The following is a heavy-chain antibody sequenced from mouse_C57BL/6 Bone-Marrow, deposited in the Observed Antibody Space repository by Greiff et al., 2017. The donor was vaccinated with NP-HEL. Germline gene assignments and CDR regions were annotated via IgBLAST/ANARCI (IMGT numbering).Heavy chain of an antibody. D-gene: IGHD1-1*01. V-gene: IGHV1-82*01. CDR2: IYPGDGDT. J-gene: IGHJ1*03. CDR1: GYAFSSSW. Sequence: VQLQESGPELVKPGASVKISCKASGYAFSSSWMNWVKQRPGKGLEWIGRIYPGDGDTNYNGKVKGKATLTADKSSSTAYMQLSSLTSEDSAVYFCARGAYYDGSSYDRYFDVWGTGTTVTVSS. CDR3: ARGAYYDGSSYDRYFDV.